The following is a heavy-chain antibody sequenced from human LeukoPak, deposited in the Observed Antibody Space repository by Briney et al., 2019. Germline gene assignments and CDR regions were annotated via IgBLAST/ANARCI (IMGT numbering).Heavy chain of an antibody. CDR1: GGSISSYY. D-gene: IGHD2-15*01. CDR3: VAYCSGGSCSY. Sequence: SETLSLTCTVSGGSISSYYWGCIRQPPGKGLEWIGSIYYSGSTYYNPSLKSRVTTSADTSKNQFSLKLSSVTAADTAVYYCVAYCSGGSCSYWGQGTLVTVSS. V-gene: IGHV4-39*01. J-gene: IGHJ4*02. CDR2: IYYSGST.